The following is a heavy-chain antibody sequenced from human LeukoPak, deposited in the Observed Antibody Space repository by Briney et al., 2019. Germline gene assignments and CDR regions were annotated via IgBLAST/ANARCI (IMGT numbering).Heavy chain of an antibody. CDR2: ISSSSSYI. D-gene: IGHD3-3*01. CDR3: ARALLYDFWSGFYYYYYGMDV. Sequence: GGSLRLSCAASGFTFSSYSMNWVRQAPGKGLEWVSSISSSSSYIYYADSVKGRFTISRDNAKNSLYLQMNSLRAEDTAVYYCARALLYDFWSGFYYYYYGMDVWGQGTTVTVSS. J-gene: IGHJ6*02. CDR1: GFTFSSYS. V-gene: IGHV3-21*01.